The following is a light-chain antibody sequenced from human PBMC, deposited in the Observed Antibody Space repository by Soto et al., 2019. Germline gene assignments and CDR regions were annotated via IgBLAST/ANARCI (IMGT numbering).Light chain of an antibody. Sequence: SYELTQPPSVSVAPGQTARISCGGSNIGDKSVHWYQQKPGQAPVLVVYDDNERPSGIPERFSGSNSGNTATLSISRVEAGDEADYSCQVWDSGSDHPGLFGSGTKLTVL. CDR2: DDN. CDR1: NIGDKS. CDR3: QVWDSGSDHPGL. J-gene: IGLJ1*01. V-gene: IGLV3-21*02.